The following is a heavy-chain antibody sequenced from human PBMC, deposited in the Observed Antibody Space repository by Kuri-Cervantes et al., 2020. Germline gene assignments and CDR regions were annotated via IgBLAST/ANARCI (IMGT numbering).Heavy chain of an antibody. CDR3: TTRITMIVGLRDY. J-gene: IGHJ4*02. CDR1: GFTFSNAW. Sequence: GESLKISCAASGFTFSNAWMSWVRQAPGKGLEWVGRIRSKANSYATAYAASVKGRFTISRDDSKNTAYLQMNSLKTEDTAVYYCTTRITMIVGLRDYWGQGTLVTVSS. V-gene: IGHV3-73*01. CDR2: IRSKANSYAT. D-gene: IGHD3-22*01.